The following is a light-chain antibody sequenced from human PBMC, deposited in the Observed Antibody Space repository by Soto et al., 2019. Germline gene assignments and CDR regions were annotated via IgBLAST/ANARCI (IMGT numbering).Light chain of an antibody. CDR1: QSVSNTH. CDR3: QQYGTSPSVNA. J-gene: IGKJ2*01. CDR2: GAS. V-gene: IGKV3-20*01. Sequence: EIVLTQSPGTLSLSPGERATLSCRTRQSVSNTHLAWYQQKPGQAPRLLIYGASSRATGIPDRFSGSGSGTDFTLPISRLEAEEFAVYYWQQYGTSPSVNACDQGTNLEIK.